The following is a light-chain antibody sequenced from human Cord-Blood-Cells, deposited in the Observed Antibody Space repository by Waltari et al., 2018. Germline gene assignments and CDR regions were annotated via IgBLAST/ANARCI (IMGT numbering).Light chain of an antibody. V-gene: IGKV1-6*01. CDR1: QGIRND. CDR3: LQDYNYPYT. CDR2: AAS. J-gene: IGKJ2*01. Sequence: AIQMTQSPSSLSASVGDRVTITCRASQGIRNDLGSYQQKPGKAPKLLIYAASSLQSGVPSRVSGSGSGTDFTLTISSLQPEDFATYYCLQDYNYPYTFGQGTKLEIK.